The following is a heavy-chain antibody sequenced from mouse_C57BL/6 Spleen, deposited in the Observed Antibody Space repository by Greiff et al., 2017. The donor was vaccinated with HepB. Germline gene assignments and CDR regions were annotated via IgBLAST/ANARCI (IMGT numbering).Heavy chain of an antibody. CDR1: GFSLTSYG. CDR3: AKEGYYGSSYRAMDY. D-gene: IGHD1-1*01. V-gene: IGHV2-5*01. CDR2: IWRGGST. J-gene: IGHJ4*01. Sequence: VQLQQSGPGLVQPSQSLSITCTVSGFSLTSYGVHWVRQSPGKGLEWLGVIWRGGSTDYNAAFMSRLSITKDNSKSQVFFKMNSLQADDTAIYYCAKEGYYGSSYRAMDYWGQGTSVTVSS.